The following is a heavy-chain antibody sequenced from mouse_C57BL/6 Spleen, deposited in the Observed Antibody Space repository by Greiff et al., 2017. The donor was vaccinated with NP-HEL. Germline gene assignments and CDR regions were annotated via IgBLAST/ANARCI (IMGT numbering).Heavy chain of an antibody. CDR3: GRRGTTGAMDY. J-gene: IGHJ4*01. Sequence: EVQLVESGGGLVQPKGSLKLSCAASGFTFTTYAMHWVRQAPGKGLEWVARIRSKSSNYATYYADSVKARFTISRADSQRILYLHMHNPKTEDAAVYYCGRRGTTGAMDYWGQGTSVTVSS. D-gene: IGHD1-1*01. CDR1: GFTFTTYA. CDR2: IRSKSSNYAT. V-gene: IGHV10-3*01.